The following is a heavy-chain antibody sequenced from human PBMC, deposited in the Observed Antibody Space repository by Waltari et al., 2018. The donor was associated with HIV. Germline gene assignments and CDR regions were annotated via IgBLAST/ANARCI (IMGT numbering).Heavy chain of an antibody. D-gene: IGHD6-13*01. CDR2: IWYDGSKK. V-gene: IGHV3-33*01. CDR3: ARVPFASSWSADSFDV. J-gene: IGHJ3*01. Sequence: VQLEESGGGGVQPGRSRRLSCAASGFRVSDYGMHGVRQAPGKGMQWVAVIWYDGSKKEYSDSVKGRFTISKDNSKNTLFLQMNSLRVDDTAVYFCARVPFASSWSADSFDVWGPGTRITVSS. CDR1: GFRVSDYG.